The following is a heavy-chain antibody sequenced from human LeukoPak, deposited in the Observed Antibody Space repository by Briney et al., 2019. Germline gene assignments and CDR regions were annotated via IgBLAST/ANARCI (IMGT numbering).Heavy chain of an antibody. CDR2: IYPGDSDT. CDR3: ARRGCIGGSCYAY. V-gene: IGHV5-51*01. CDR1: GYSFSNDW. Sequence: GESLKISCKGSGYSFSNDWIGWVRQMPGKGLEWVGIIYPGDSDTRYSPSFQGQVTMSADKSISTAFLQWSSLEASDTAMYYCARRGCIGGSCYAYWGQGTLVTVSS. D-gene: IGHD2-15*01. J-gene: IGHJ4*02.